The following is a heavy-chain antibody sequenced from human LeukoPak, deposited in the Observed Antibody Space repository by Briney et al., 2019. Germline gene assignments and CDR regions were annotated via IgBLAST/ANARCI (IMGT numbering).Heavy chain of an antibody. CDR2: IYTSGTT. J-gene: IGHJ2*01. CDR3: ARPYSGTSSYFDL. Sequence: SETLSFTCTVSGGSVSTDNYYWSWIRQPAGKGLEWIGHIYTSGTTNYNPSLKSRVTMLVDTSKNQFSLKLNSVTAADTAVYYCARPYSGTSSYFDLWGRGTLVTVSS. V-gene: IGHV4-61*09. D-gene: IGHD1-26*01. CDR1: GGSVSTDNYY.